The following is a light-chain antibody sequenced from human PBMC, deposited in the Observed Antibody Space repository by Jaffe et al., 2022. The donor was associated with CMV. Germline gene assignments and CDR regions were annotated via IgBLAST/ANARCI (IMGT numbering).Light chain of an antibody. V-gene: IGKV3-15*01. CDR2: GAS. CDR1: HSISND. Sequence: EIVMTQSPGTLSASLGERATLSCRASHSISNDLAWYQEKPGQAPRLLMYGASARATGVPARFSGSGSGTEFTLTISSLQSEDFAVYYCQQYNNWLWTFGQGTKVEIK. J-gene: IGKJ1*01. CDR3: QQYNNWLWT.